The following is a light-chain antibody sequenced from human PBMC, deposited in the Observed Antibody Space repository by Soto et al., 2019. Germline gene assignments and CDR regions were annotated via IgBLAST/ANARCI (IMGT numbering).Light chain of an antibody. CDR1: SSDVGGYNY. CDR2: EVS. Sequence: QSVLTQPASVSGSPGQSITISCTGTSSDVGGYNYVSWYQQHPGKAPKLMIYEVSNRPSGVSNRFSGSKSGNTASLTISGLQAEDEADYYCSSYTSISVLFGGGTQLTVL. CDR3: SSYTSISVL. J-gene: IGLJ2*01. V-gene: IGLV2-14*01.